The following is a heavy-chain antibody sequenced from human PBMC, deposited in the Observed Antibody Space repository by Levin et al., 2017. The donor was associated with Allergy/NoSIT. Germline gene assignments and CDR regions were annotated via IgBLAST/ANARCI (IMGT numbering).Heavy chain of an antibody. Sequence: ESLKISCAVYGGSFSGYYWSWIRQPPGKGLEWIGEINHSGSTNYNPSLKSRVTISVDTSKNQFSLKLSSVTAADTAVYYCARGRRRYDYSNYQPYYYYYGMDVWGQGTTVTVSS. CDR1: GGSFSGYY. D-gene: IGHD4-11*01. V-gene: IGHV4-34*01. CDR2: INHSGST. J-gene: IGHJ6*02. CDR3: ARGRRRYDYSNYQPYYYYYGMDV.